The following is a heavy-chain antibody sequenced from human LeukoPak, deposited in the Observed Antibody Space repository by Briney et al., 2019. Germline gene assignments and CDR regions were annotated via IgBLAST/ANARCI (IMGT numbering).Heavy chain of an antibody. CDR1: GFTFSNAW. CDR3: TTLSGYDYYVSYYYYYMDV. Sequence: GGSLRLSCAASGFTFSNAWMSWVRQAPGKGREWVGRIKSKTDGGTTDYAAPVKGRFTISRDDSKNTLYLQMNSLKTEDTAVYYCTTLSGYDYYVSYYYYYMDVWGKGTTVTVSS. V-gene: IGHV3-15*01. J-gene: IGHJ6*03. D-gene: IGHD5-12*01. CDR2: IKSKTDGGTT.